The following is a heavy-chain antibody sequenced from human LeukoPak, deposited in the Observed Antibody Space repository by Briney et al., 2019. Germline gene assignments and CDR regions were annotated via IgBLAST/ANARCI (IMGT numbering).Heavy chain of an antibody. CDR3: ARDGARDGYRRNDY. CDR1: GFTFSGYW. J-gene: IGHJ4*02. V-gene: IGHV3-7*05. CDR2: IKEDGSEK. Sequence: GSLRLSCVASGFTFSGYWMSWVRQAPGKGLEWVANIKEDGSEKYYADSVKGRFTISKDNAKSSVYLQMSSLRAEDTAVYYCARDGARDGYRRNDYWGQGTPVTVSS. D-gene: IGHD5-24*01.